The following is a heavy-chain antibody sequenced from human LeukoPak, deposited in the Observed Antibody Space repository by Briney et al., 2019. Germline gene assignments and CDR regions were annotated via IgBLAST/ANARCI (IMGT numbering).Heavy chain of an antibody. CDR2: IVVGSGNT. J-gene: IGHJ3*02. D-gene: IGHD4-17*01. CDR3: ATPRDGDYQKDAFDI. V-gene: IGHV1-58*02. CDR1: GFTFTSSA. Sequence: ASVKVSCKASGFTFTSSAMQWVRQARGQRLEWIGWIVVGSGNTNYAQKFQERVTITRDMSTSTAYMELSSLRSEDTAVYYCATPRDGDYQKDAFDIWGQGTMVTVSS.